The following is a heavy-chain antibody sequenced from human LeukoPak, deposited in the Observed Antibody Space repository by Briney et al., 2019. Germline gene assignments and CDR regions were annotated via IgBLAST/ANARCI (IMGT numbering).Heavy chain of an antibody. CDR2: IWFDGSEQ. Sequence: GRSLRLSCAASGFTFSTYAIHWVRQAPGKGLEWVAVIWFDGSEQYYADSVRGRFIISRDNSKSTSNLQLNSLRAEDTAVYYCAREGDSRWGELSPWGQGTLVTVSS. CDR1: GFTFSTYA. V-gene: IGHV3-33*01. CDR3: AREGDSRWGELSP. J-gene: IGHJ1*01. D-gene: IGHD3-16*02.